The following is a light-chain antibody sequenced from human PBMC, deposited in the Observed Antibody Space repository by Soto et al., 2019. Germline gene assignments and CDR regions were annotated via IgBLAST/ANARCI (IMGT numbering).Light chain of an antibody. V-gene: IGKV3-15*01. CDR2: AAS. Sequence: EIVMTQSPATLSVSPGEGATLSCRRSESIRKDLAWYQQKPGQPPRLLIYAASTRATGIPARFSGSGSETEFTLTISSLQSEYFGVLYCQQYANGLSVGGGTRVEIK. CDR3: QQYANGLS. CDR1: ESIRKD. J-gene: IGKJ4*01.